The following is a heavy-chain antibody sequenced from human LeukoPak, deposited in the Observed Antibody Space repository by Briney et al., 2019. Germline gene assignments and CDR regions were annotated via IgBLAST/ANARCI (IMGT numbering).Heavy chain of an antibody. CDR3: ARSSLYDYVWGSYRHATYFDY. Sequence: GGSLRLSCAASGFTFSSDWMSWVRQAPGKGLEWVANIKQDGSEKYYVDSVKGRFTISRDNAKNSLYLQMNSLRAEDTAVYYCARSSLYDYVWGSYRHATYFDYWGQGTLVTVSS. J-gene: IGHJ4*02. V-gene: IGHV3-7*01. CDR1: GFTFSSDW. D-gene: IGHD3-16*02. CDR2: IKQDGSEK.